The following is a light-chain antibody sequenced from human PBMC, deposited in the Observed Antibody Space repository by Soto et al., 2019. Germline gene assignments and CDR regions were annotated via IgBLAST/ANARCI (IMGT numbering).Light chain of an antibody. J-gene: IGLJ1*01. V-gene: IGLV2-11*01. CDR1: SGSVGAYNF. Sequence: SVLTQPRAVSGSPGQSVTISCAGASGSVGAYNFLSWYHQSPGKAPKLIIYGVTERPSGVPDRCSGSKSGNTASLTISGLQAEDEADYCCCSSAGSSVVFGTGTKVTVL. CDR2: GVT. CDR3: CSSAGSSVV.